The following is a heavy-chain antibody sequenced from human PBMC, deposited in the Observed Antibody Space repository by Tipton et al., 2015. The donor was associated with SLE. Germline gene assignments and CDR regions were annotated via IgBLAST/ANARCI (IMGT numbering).Heavy chain of an antibody. J-gene: IGHJ4*02. V-gene: IGHV4-59*12. CDR3: AKEDYGA. D-gene: IGHD4-17*01. CDR1: GGSINNYY. CDR2: IYYSGST. Sequence: TLSLTCTVSGGSINNYYWSWIRQPPGKGLEWIAYIYYSGSTNYNPSLKSRVTISEDTSKNQFSLKLSSVTAADTAVYYCAKEDYGAWGQGTLVTVSS.